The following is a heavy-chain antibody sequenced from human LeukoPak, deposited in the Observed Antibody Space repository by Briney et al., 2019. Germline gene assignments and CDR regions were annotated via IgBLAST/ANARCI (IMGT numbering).Heavy chain of an antibody. CDR3: ARARRDRSWYIDDC. D-gene: IGHD6-13*01. J-gene: IGHJ4*02. V-gene: IGHV3-23*01. Sequence: GGSLRLSCAASRFTFSSYAMSWVRQAPGKGLEWVSAISGSGGVTYYADSVKGRVTISRDNAKNSLYLQMNSLRAEDTAVYYCARARRDRSWYIDDCWGQGTLVTVSS. CDR2: ISGSGGVT. CDR1: RFTFSSYA.